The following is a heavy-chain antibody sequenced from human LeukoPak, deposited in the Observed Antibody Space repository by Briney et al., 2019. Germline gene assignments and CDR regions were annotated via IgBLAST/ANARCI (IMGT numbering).Heavy chain of an antibody. CDR1: GFTFSSYS. D-gene: IGHD1/OR15-1a*01. J-gene: IGHJ4*02. Sequence: GGSLRLSCAASGFTFSSYSMNWVRQAPGKGLEWVSSISSSSSYIYYADSVKGRFTISRDNAKNSLYLQMNSLRAEDTAVYYCAREAPRKGRTGWNSKSVGPDDYWGQGTLVTVSS. CDR3: AREAPRKGRTGWNSKSVGPDDY. V-gene: IGHV3-21*01. CDR2: ISSSSSYI.